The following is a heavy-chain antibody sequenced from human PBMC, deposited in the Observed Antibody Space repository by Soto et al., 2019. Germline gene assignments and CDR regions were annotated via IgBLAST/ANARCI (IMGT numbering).Heavy chain of an antibody. V-gene: IGHV4-31*03. CDR2: IYYSGNT. J-gene: IGHJ4*02. CDR3: ARTHSSGYREGFDY. D-gene: IGHD3-22*01. Sequence: SETLSLTCTVSGGSISRSNYYWTWIRQHPGKGLEWIGYIYYSGNTYYNPSLKSRITVSVDTSKNRFSLKLSSVTVADTAVYYCARTHSSGYREGFDYWGQGTLVTVSS. CDR1: GGSISRSNYY.